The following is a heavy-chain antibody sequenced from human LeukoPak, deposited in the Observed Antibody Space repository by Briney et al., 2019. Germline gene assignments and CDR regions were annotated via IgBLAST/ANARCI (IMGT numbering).Heavy chain of an antibody. V-gene: IGHV1-18*01. Sequence: ASVKVSCKASGYTFTSYGISWVRQAPGQGLEWIGWITAYNGNTNYAQKLQGRVTMTTATSTNTAYMELRSLRSDDTAVYYCARGPAYCGGDCYFDYWGQGTLVTVSS. CDR3: ARGPAYCGGDCYFDY. CDR2: ITAYNGNT. CDR1: GYTFTSYG. J-gene: IGHJ4*02. D-gene: IGHD2-21*02.